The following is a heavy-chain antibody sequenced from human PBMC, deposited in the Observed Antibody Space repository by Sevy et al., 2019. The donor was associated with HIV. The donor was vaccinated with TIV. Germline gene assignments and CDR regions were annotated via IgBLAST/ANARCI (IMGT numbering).Heavy chain of an antibody. CDR1: GYTFTSYI. V-gene: IGHV1-3*01. CDR3: AKDFCSGGSCNSAFVY. D-gene: IGHD2-15*01. Sequence: ASVKVSCKASGYTFTSYIIYWVRQAPGQSLECMGWISAANGDTKYSQKFQGRVSFTRDTSARTAYMELSSLRSEDTAVYYCAKDFCSGGSCNSAFVYWGQGTLVTVSS. J-gene: IGHJ4*02. CDR2: ISAANGDT.